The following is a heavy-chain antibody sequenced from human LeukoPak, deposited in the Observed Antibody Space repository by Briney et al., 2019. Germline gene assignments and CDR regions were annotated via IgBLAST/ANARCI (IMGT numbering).Heavy chain of an antibody. V-gene: IGHV3-30*04. CDR1: GFTFSSYA. J-gene: IGHJ4*02. CDR2: ISYDGSNK. Sequence: GGSLRLSCAASGFTFSSYAMHWVRQAPGKGLEWVAVISYDGSNKYYADSVKGRFTISRDNSKNTLYLQMNSLRAEDTAVYYCARAVPLWFGELLLDYWGRGTLVTVSP. CDR3: ARAVPLWFGELLLDY. D-gene: IGHD3-10*01.